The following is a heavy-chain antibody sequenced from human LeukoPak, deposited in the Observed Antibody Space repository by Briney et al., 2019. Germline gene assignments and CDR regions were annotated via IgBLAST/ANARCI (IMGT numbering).Heavy chain of an antibody. CDR1: GFTFSSYS. CDR2: ISSSSSYI. D-gene: IGHD4-17*01. V-gene: IGHV3-21*01. J-gene: IGHJ5*02. CDR3: ARVATVTSNWFDP. Sequence: GGSLRLSCAASGFTFSSYSMNWVRQAPGKGLEWVSSISSSSSYIYYADSVKGRFTIYRDNAKNSLYLQMNSLRAEDTAVYYCARVATVTSNWFDPWGQGTLVTVSS.